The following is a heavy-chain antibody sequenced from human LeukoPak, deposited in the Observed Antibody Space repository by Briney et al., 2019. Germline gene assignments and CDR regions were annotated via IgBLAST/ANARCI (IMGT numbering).Heavy chain of an antibody. V-gene: IGHV4-4*07. CDR1: GGSIKSYY. Sequence: PSETLSLTCTVSGGSIKSYYWSWIRQPAGKGLEWIGRIYTSGSTKYNPSLKRRATMSVDTSKNQFSLKLSSVTAADTAVYYCVREGECFDWLCHGGYFDYWGQGTLVTVSS. D-gene: IGHD3-9*01. CDR3: VREGECFDWLCHGGYFDY. J-gene: IGHJ4*02. CDR2: IYTSGST.